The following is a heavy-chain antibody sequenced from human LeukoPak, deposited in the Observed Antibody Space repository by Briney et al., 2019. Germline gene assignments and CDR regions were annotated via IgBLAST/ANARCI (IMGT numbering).Heavy chain of an antibody. CDR2: IYYSGNT. D-gene: IGHD2-2*01. J-gene: IGHJ4*02. CDR1: GGSISSDSYY. CDR3: ARDLGQPQPFDY. V-gene: IGHV4-39*07. Sequence: SETLSLTCTVSGGSISSDSYYWGWIRQSPGKGLEWIGSIYYSGNTYYNPSLKSRVTISVDTSKHQFSLKLSSVTAADTAVYYCARDLGQPQPFDYWGQGTLVTVSS.